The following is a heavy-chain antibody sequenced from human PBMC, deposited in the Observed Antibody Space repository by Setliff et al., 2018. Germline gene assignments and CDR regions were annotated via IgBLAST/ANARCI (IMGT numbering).Heavy chain of an antibody. V-gene: IGHV4-59*01. D-gene: IGHD1-26*01. J-gene: IGHJ6*03. CDR2: IYTSGST. CDR3: ARAPPNRYSGSYEYFYMDV. CDR1: GGSISSNY. Sequence: LSLTCTVSGGSISSNYWSWVRQPPGKGLEWIGYIYTSGSTNYNPSLKSRVTISVDTSKNQFSLKLSSVTAADTAVYYCARAPPNRYSGSYEYFYMDVWGKGTTVTVSS.